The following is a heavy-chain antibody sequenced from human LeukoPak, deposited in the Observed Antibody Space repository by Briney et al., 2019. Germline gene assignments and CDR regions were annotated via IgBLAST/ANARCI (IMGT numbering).Heavy chain of an antibody. CDR1: GFTFSNYA. D-gene: IGHD6-19*01. V-gene: IGHV3-64*01. Sequence: GGPLKLSWAASGFTFSNYALHGVRQAPGKGRKYVSAISNNGGTTYYANSVKGRFTISRDNSKNTLYLQMGSLRAEDMALYYCARRNSSGWYDYWGQGTLVTVSS. J-gene: IGHJ4*02. CDR3: ARRNSSGWYDY. CDR2: ISNNGGTT.